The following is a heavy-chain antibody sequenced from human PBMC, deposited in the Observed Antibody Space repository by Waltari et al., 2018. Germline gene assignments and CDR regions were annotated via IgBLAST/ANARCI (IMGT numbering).Heavy chain of an antibody. D-gene: IGHD3-16*02. CDR2: INPRGSA. J-gene: IGHJ6*02. V-gene: IGHV4-39*07. CDR3: ARGRSGGWSYRSPYYYYGMDV. Sequence: QKQLQESGPGMVKSSETLSLTCTVSGGSISLSRYAWGRTRPPTGKGLGWMWEINPRGSANNNPSHKKRSTISADTSTIQCSLKLISMTAADTAVYYYARGRSGGWSYRSPYYYYGMDVWGQGTTVTVSS. CDR1: GGSISLSRYA.